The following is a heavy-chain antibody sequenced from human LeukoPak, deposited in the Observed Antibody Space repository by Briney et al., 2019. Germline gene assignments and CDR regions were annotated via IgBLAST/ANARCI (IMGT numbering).Heavy chain of an antibody. CDR1: GFTFSSYG. Sequence: GGSLRLSCAASGFTFSSYGMSWVRQAPGKGLEWVSAISGSGGSTYYADSVKGRFTISRDNSKNTLYLQMNSLRAEDTAVYYCARPAFEYYDHWYFDLWGRGTLVTVSS. CDR3: ARPAFEYYDHWYFDL. D-gene: IGHD3-22*01. J-gene: IGHJ2*01. CDR2: ISGSGGST. V-gene: IGHV3-23*01.